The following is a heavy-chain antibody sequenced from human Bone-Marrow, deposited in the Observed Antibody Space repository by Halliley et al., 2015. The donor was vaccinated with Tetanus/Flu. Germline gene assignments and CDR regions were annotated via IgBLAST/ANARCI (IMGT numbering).Heavy chain of an antibody. V-gene: IGHV3-21*01. Sequence: SLRLSCGASGFTFNYYSLNWVRQAPGKGLEWLSSISSHSSYIYYADSVKGRFTISRDNAKNSLYLQMNNLRAEDTAVYYCARPSDYYESSGYHLWGQGTQVTVSS. CDR2: ISSHSSYI. CDR3: ARPSDYYESSGYHL. CDR1: GFTFNYYS. D-gene: IGHD3-22*01. J-gene: IGHJ5*02.